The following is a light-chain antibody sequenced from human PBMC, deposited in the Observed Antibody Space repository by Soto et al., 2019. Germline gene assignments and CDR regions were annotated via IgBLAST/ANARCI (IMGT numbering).Light chain of an antibody. CDR3: QQYNTYSRT. V-gene: IGKV1-5*03. Sequence: DIQMTQSPSTLSASVGDRVTITCRASQSISTWLAWYQQKPGKAPKLLIYMASKLEIGVPSRFSGSGSGTDCTLSINSLQPDDFATYYCQQYNTYSRTFGQGTKVDIK. CDR2: MAS. CDR1: QSISTW. J-gene: IGKJ1*01.